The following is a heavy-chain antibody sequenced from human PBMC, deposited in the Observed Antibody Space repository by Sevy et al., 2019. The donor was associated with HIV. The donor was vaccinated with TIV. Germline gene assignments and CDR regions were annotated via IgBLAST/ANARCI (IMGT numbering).Heavy chain of an antibody. D-gene: IGHD2-21*02. V-gene: IGHV3-43*01. CDR1: GFTFDDYT. CDR3: AKERNCGRDCLYFQH. J-gene: IGHJ1*01. CDR2: INWNGDDT. Sequence: GGSLRLSCAASGFTFDDYTMHWVRQAPEKGLEWVSLINWNGDDTYYADSVKGRFTISRDNSRNSLYLQMNSLRTEDTALYYCAKERNCGRDCLYFQHWGQGTLVTVSS.